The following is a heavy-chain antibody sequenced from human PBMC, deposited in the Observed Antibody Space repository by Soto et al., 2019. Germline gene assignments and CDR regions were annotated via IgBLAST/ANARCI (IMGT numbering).Heavy chain of an antibody. CDR1: GGSISSSSYY. CDR2: IYYSGST. V-gene: IGHV4-39*01. CDR3: GLGRYYYYYGMDV. D-gene: IGHD6-19*01. Sequence: NPSETLSLTCTVSGGSISSSSYYWGWIRQPPGKGLEWIGSIYYSGSTYYNPSLKSRVTISVDTSKNQFSLKLSSVTAADTAVYYCGLGRYYYYYGMDVWGQGTTVT. J-gene: IGHJ6*02.